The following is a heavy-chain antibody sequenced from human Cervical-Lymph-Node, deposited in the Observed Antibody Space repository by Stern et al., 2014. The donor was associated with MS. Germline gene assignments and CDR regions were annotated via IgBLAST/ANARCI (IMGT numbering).Heavy chain of an antibody. D-gene: IGHD1-1*01. CDR3: ARAPYDFTNWYGMDV. CDR1: GGSISSYY. Sequence: QLQLQESGPGLVKPSETLSLTCIVSGGSISSYYWSWIRQPPGKGLEWIGHIYFSGSTDYNPSLQSRVTMSADISKNQISLRLSSVTAADTAVYYCARAPYDFTNWYGMDVWGQGTTVTVS. J-gene: IGHJ6*02. V-gene: IGHV4-59*01. CDR2: IYFSGST.